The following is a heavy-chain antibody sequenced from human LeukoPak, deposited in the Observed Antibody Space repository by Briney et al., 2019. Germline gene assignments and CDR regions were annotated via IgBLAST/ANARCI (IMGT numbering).Heavy chain of an antibody. V-gene: IGHV1-69*06. Sequence: SVKVSCKASGGTFSSYAISWVRQAPGQGLEWMGGIIPIFGTANYAQKFQGRVTITADKSTSTAYMELSSLRPEDTAVYYCARRGYGAYYMDVWGKGTTVTVSS. J-gene: IGHJ6*03. D-gene: IGHD5-18*01. CDR1: GGTFSSYA. CDR3: ARRGYGAYYMDV. CDR2: IIPIFGTA.